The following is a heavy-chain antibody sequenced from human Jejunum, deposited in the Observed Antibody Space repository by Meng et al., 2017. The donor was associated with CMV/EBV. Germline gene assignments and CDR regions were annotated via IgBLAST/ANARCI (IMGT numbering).Heavy chain of an antibody. CDR3: VRQYVTV. CDR1: GFTFGNYA. V-gene: IGHV3-23*01. D-gene: IGHD2-21*02. Sequence: SLRLSWAASGFTFGNYAMNGVRQATGKGLEWVSSISESGGITDYADSVKDRFTISRDNSKSTLFLQMNSLRPEDAAVYYCVRQYVTVWGQGTLVTVSS. J-gene: IGHJ4*02. CDR2: ISESGGIT.